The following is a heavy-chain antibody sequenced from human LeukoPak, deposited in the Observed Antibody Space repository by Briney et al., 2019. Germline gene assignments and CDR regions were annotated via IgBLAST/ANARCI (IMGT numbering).Heavy chain of an antibody. CDR1: GDSISSSRHS. Sequence: SETLSLTCTVSGDSISSSRHSWGWIRQPPGKGLEWIGSISYSGSTYYNPSLKTRVTTSVDTSENQFSLKLSSVTAADSTVYYCVRIYCTSTSCYGDSYYGMDVWGQGTTVTVSS. CDR2: ISYSGST. V-gene: IGHV4-39*01. CDR3: VRIYCTSTSCYGDSYYGMDV. J-gene: IGHJ6*02. D-gene: IGHD2-2*01.